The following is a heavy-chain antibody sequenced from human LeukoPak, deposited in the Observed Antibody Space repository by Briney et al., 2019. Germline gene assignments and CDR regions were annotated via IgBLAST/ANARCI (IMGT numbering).Heavy chain of an antibody. CDR3: ATGEYAFDI. CDR2: INPSGGST. CDR1: GYTFTSYY. V-gene: IGHV1-46*01. J-gene: IGHJ3*02. Sequence: ASVKVSCKASGYTFTSYYMHWVRQAPGQGLERMGIINPSGGSTSYAQKFQGRVTMTSDTSTSAVYMELTSLRSEDTAVYYCATGEYAFDIWGQGTMVTVST.